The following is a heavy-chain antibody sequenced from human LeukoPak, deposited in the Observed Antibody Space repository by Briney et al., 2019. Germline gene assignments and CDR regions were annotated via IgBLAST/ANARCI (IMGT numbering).Heavy chain of an antibody. CDR2: ISAYNGNT. D-gene: IGHD2-15*01. Sequence: ASVKVSCKASGYTFTSYGISWVRQAPGQGLEWMGWISAYNGNTNYAQKLQGRVTMTTDTSTSTAYMELRSLRSDDTAEYYFPRNIVVDYFDYWGQGTLVTVSS. J-gene: IGHJ4*02. V-gene: IGHV1-18*01. CDR1: GYTFTSYG. CDR3: PRNIVVDYFDY.